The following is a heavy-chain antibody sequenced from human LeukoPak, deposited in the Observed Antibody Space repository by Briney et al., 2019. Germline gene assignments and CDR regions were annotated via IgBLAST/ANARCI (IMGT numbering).Heavy chain of an antibody. J-gene: IGHJ4*02. Sequence: GGSLRLSCAASGFTFSSYSMNWVRQAPGKGLEWVSSITRSSSYIYYADSVRGRFTISRDNAKNSLYLQMNSLRAEDTAVYYCARAIGGYSYGYHFDYWGQGTLVTVSS. D-gene: IGHD5-18*01. CDR2: ITRSSSYI. CDR3: ARAIGGYSYGYHFDY. CDR1: GFTFSSYS. V-gene: IGHV3-21*01.